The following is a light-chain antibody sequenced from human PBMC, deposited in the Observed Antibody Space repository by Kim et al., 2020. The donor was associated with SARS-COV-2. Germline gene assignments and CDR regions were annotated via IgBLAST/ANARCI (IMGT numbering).Light chain of an antibody. CDR1: NMGSKN. CDR3: QVWDSSTWV. V-gene: IGLV3-9*01. J-gene: IGLJ3*02. Sequence: VALGQTARITCGRNNMGSKNVHWYQQKPGQAPVLVIYRDSNRPSGIPERFSGSNSGNTATLTISRAQAGDEADYYCQVWDSSTWVFGGGTKLTVL. CDR2: RDS.